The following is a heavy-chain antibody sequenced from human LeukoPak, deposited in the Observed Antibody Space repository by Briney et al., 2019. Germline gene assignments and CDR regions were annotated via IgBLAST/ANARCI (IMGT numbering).Heavy chain of an antibody. Sequence: GGSLRLSCAASGFTFSSYAMHWARQAPGKGLEWVAVISYDGSNKYYADSVKGRYTISRDNSKNTLYLQMNSLRAEDTAVYYCARDRSSWDYWGQGTLVTVSS. V-gene: IGHV3-30-3*01. J-gene: IGHJ4*02. CDR2: ISYDGSNK. CDR1: GFTFSSYA. CDR3: ARDRSSWDY. D-gene: IGHD6-13*01.